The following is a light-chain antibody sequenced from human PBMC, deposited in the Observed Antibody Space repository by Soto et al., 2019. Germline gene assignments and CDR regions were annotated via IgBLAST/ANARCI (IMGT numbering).Light chain of an antibody. CDR2: EVS. V-gene: IGLV2-14*03. Sequence: QSALTQPASVSGSPGQWITISCTGTSSDVGAYDYVSWYQQHPNKAPKLIIYEVSNRPSGVSNRFSGSKSVNTATLTISGLQAEDEADYYCSSYPSGSTRVFGTGTKVTVL. CDR3: SSYPSGSTRV. J-gene: IGLJ1*01. CDR1: SSDVGAYDY.